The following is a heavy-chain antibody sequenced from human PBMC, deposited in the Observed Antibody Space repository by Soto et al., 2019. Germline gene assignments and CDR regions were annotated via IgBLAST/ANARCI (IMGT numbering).Heavy chain of an antibody. CDR3: ARDGGYGETNYYMDV. CDR2: IIPILGIT. V-gene: IGHV1-69*04. J-gene: IGHJ6*03. D-gene: IGHD4-17*01. CDR1: GGNFITYS. Sequence: ASVKVSCKASGGNFITYSITWVRQAPGQGLEWMGRIIPILGITNYAQKFQGRVTITADKSTNTACMELSSLRSEDTAVYYCARDGGYGETNYYMDVWGKGTTVTVSS.